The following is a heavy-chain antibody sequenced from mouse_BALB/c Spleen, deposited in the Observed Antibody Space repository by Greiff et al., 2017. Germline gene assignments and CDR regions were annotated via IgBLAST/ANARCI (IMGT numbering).Heavy chain of an antibody. CDR2: ISSGGSYT. CDR1: GFTFSSYA. J-gene: IGHJ2*01. V-gene: IGHV5-9-4*01. D-gene: IGHD2-2*01. Sequence: EVKLMESGGGLVKPGGSLKLSCAASGFTFSSYAMSWVRQSPEKRLEWVAEISSGGSYTYYPDTVTGRFTISRDNAKNTLYLEMSSLRSEDTAMYYWARDGGYDEGYYFDYWGQGTTLTVSS. CDR3: ARDGGYDEGYYFDY.